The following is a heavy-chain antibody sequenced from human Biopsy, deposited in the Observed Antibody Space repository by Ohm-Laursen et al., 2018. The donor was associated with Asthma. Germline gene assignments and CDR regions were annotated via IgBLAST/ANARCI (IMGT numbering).Heavy chain of an antibody. CDR2: IFAANSET. J-gene: IGHJ4*02. D-gene: IGHD2/OR15-2a*01. V-gene: IGHV5-51*01. CDR3: ARFIEGTFFVDY. Sequence: ESLKISCKASGYTFSDSWIGWVRQMPGKGLEWMGIIFAANSETKYSPSFQGQVTISADMSISTAFLQWSSLKASDTAIYYCARFIEGTFFVDYWGQGTLVTVSS. CDR1: GYTFSDSW.